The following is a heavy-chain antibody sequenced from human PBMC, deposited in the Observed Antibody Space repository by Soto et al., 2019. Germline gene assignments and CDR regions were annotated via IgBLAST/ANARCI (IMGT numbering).Heavy chain of an antibody. D-gene: IGHD6-6*01. CDR2: INPNSGGT. CDR3: ATVTARHYGMAV. J-gene: IGHJ6*02. CDR1: GYTFTGYY. Sequence: ASVKVSCKASGYTFTGYYMHWVRQAPGQGLEWMGWINPNSGGTNYAQKFQGRVTMTRDTSISTAYMELSRLRSDDTAVYYCATVTARHYGMAVWGQGTRVTVSS. V-gene: IGHV1-2*02.